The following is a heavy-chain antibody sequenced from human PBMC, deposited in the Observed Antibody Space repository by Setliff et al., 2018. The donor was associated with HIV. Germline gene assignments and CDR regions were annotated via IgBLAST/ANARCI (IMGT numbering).Heavy chain of an antibody. D-gene: IGHD3-22*01. V-gene: IGHV4-39*01. CDR2: IYYRGAT. J-gene: IGHJ4*02. CDR1: GGFISNHY. Sequence: PSETLSLTCTISGGFISNHYWAWIRQPPGKGLEWIGTIYYRGATYYNPTLQSRVTISADTSKNQFYLKLTSVTAADTAIYYCARPYDSLYGWGQGVLVTVSS. CDR3: ARPYDSLYG.